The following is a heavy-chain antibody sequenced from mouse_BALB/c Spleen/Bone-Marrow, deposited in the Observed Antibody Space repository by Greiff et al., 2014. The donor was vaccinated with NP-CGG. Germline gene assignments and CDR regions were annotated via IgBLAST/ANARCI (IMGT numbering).Heavy chain of an antibody. CDR1: GYTFTSYW. CDR2: FAPGSGNT. CDR3: ARARSTVITTWYFDV. Sequence: DLVKPGASVKLSCKASGYTFTSYWINWIKQRPGQGLEWIGRFAPGSGNTYYNEMFKGKATLTVDTSSSTAYIQHSSLSSEDSAVYFCARARSTVITTWYFDVWGAGTTVTVSS. V-gene: IGHV1S41*01. J-gene: IGHJ1*01. D-gene: IGHD2-4*01.